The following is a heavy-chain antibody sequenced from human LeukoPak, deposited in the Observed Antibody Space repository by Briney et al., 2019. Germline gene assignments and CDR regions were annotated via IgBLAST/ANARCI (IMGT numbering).Heavy chain of an antibody. CDR2: ISNDGSII. D-gene: IGHD2-21*01. J-gene: IGHJ2*01. V-gene: IGHV3-30*18. CDR1: GFMFSDYG. Sequence: GRSLRLSGAASGFMFSDYGMHWVRQAPGKGLEWVAVISNDGSIIYYADSVKGRFTISRDNSKNTLHLQMNSLRPDDTAVYYCAKDGPYCGGVTCYFRYFDLWGRGTLVTVSS. CDR3: AKDGPYCGGVTCYFRYFDL.